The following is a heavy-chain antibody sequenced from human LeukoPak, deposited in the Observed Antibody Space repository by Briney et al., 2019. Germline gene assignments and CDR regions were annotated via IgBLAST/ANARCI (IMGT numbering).Heavy chain of an antibody. CDR3: ARAVPEMATAAAYFDY. Sequence: GGSLRLSCAASGFTFSSYAMSWVRQAPGKGLEWVSVISGSGGSTYYADSVKGRFTISRDNSKNTLYLQMNSLRAEDTAVFYCARAVPEMATAAAYFDYWGQGTLVTVSS. V-gene: IGHV3-23*01. D-gene: IGHD5-24*01. CDR1: GFTFSSYA. J-gene: IGHJ4*02. CDR2: ISGSGGST.